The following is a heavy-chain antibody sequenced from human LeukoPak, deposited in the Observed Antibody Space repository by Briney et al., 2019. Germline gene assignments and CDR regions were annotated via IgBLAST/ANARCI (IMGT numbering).Heavy chain of an antibody. J-gene: IGHJ4*02. Sequence: GGSLRLSCAASGFTFSSYSMNWVRQAPGKGLEWVSYISSSSSTIYYADSVKGRFTISRDNAKNSLYLQMDSLRDEDTAVYYCARDSSDVRDDYGDFWGQGTLVTVSS. CDR1: GFTFSSYS. V-gene: IGHV3-48*02. D-gene: IGHD3-10*01. CDR2: ISSSSSTI. CDR3: ARDSSDVRDDYGDF.